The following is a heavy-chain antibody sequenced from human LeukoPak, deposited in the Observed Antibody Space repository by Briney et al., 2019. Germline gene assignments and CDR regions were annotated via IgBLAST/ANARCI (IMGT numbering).Heavy chain of an antibody. V-gene: IGHV1-24*01. Sequence: ASAKVSCKVSGYTLTELSMHWVRQAPGKGLEWMGGFDPEDGETIYAQKFQGRVTMTEDTSTDTAYMELSSLRSEDTAVYYCATDRSIASSGSAFDIWGQGTMVTVSS. D-gene: IGHD6-6*01. CDR2: FDPEDGET. J-gene: IGHJ3*02. CDR3: ATDRSIASSGSAFDI. CDR1: GYTLTELS.